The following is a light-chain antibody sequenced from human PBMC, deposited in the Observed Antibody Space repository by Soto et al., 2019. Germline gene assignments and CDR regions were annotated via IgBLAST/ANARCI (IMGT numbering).Light chain of an antibody. CDR1: QRIDRY. CDR3: QQSYSTPYT. V-gene: IGKV1-5*01. J-gene: IGKJ2*01. Sequence: DIQLTQSPSTLSASVGDRVTITCRASQRIDRYLAWYQQKPGKAPNLLVYDASTLEGGVPSRFSGSGSATEFILTISSLQPDDFATYYCQQSYSTPYTFGQGTKLEIK. CDR2: DAS.